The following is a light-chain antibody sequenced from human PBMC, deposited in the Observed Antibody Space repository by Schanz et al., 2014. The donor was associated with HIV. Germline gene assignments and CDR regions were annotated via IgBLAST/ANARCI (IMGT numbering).Light chain of an antibody. CDR2: GAS. Sequence: EIVLTQSPGTLSLSPGERATLSCRASQTVNPYSLAWYQQKRGQAPRLLIYGASTRATGIPDRFSGSASGTDFTLTISRLEPEDFAVYFCQYFGNLGGTFGGGTKVEIK. J-gene: IGKJ4*01. CDR1: QTVNPYS. CDR3: QYFGNLGGT. V-gene: IGKV3-20*01.